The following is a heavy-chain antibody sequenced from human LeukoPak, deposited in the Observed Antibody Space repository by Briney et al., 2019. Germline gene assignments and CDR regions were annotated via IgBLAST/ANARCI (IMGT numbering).Heavy chain of an antibody. D-gene: IGHD2-2*01. CDR2: IYTSGST. CDR1: GGSISSYY. CDR3: ARDAILGYCSSTSCSGAFDI. Sequence: SETLSLTCAVSGGSISSYYWSWIRQPAGKGLEWIGRIYTSGSTNYNPSLKSRVTMSVDTSKNQFSLKLSSVTAADTAVYYCARDAILGYCSSTSCSGAFDIWGQGTMVTVSS. V-gene: IGHV4-4*07. J-gene: IGHJ3*02.